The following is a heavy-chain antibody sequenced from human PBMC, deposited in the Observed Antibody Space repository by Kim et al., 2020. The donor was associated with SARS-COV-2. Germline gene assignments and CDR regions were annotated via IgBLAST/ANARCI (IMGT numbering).Heavy chain of an antibody. V-gene: IGHV3-23*01. D-gene: IGHD1-26*01. J-gene: IGHJ4*02. CDR2: LSDSGTST. Sequence: GGSLRLSCAASGFTFSSHAMSWVRQAPGKGLEWVAGLSDSGTSTYYADSVKGRFTVSRDNSNNTLYLQMSSLIADDTAIYYCASQWELLFSFDYWGQGTLVTVSS. CDR1: GFTFSSHA. CDR3: ASQWELLFSFDY.